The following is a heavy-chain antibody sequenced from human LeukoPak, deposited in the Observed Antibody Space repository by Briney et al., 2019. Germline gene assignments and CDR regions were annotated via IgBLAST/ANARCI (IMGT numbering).Heavy chain of an antibody. CDR1: GYTFTSYG. D-gene: IGHD6-19*01. J-gene: IGHJ6*02. V-gene: IGHV1-18*01. CDR2: ISAYNGNT. CDR3: ARVGTSGWYHYYYYGMDV. Sequence: ASVKVSCKASGYTFTSYGISWVRQAPGQGLEWMGWISAYNGNTNYAQKLQGRVTMTTDTSTSTAYMELSSLRSEDTAVYYCARVGTSGWYHYYYYGMDVWGQGTTVTVSS.